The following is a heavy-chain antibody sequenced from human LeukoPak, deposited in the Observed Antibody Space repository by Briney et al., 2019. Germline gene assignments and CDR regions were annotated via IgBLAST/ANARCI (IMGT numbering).Heavy chain of an antibody. V-gene: IGHV3-48*01. Sequence: GGSLRLSCAASEFTFSTYSMNWVRQAPGKGLEWVSYISSSSSTIYYADSVKGRFTISRDNAKNSLFLQMNSLRAEDTAVYYCARGRLVRPPGHDYWGQGTLVTVSS. D-gene: IGHD3-9*01. CDR3: ARGRLVRPPGHDY. CDR2: ISSSSSTI. CDR1: EFTFSTYS. J-gene: IGHJ4*02.